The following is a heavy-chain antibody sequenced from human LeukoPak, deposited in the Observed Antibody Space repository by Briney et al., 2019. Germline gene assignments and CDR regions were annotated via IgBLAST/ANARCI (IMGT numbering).Heavy chain of an antibody. Sequence: GASVKVSCKASGYIFNSYGISWVRQAPGQGLEWMGWVSAYNGHTNYVQKFQGRVTMTTDTSTSTASMELRSLRSDDTAVYYCAREGFNYDILTGSKTTRYYYYYMDVWGKGTTVTISS. CDR3: AREGFNYDILTGSKTTRYYYYYMDV. CDR1: GYIFNSYG. D-gene: IGHD3-9*01. J-gene: IGHJ6*03. V-gene: IGHV1-18*01. CDR2: VSAYNGHT.